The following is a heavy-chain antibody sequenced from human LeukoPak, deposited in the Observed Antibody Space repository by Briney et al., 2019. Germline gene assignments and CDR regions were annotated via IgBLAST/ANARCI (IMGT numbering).Heavy chain of an antibody. CDR3: ARSRGDF. J-gene: IGHJ4*02. V-gene: IGHV3-21*01. CDR2: ISSSSSYI. Sequence: GSLLLSCAASCFTLSSYSMNWVRPAPGKGLEWVSSISSSSSYIYYADSVKGRFTISRDNAKNSLYLQMNSLRADDTALYYCARSRGDFWGQGTLVTVSS. CDR1: CFTLSSYS.